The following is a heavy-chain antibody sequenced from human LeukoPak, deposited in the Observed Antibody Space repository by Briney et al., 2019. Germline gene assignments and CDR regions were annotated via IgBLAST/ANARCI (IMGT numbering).Heavy chain of an antibody. CDR3: ARAGEGLQSYGFDV. CDR1: GLTLSSHW. CDR2: INSEGSST. V-gene: IGHV3-74*01. Sequence: LPCAPSGLTLSSHWMHGLRQAPGKGLVWVSRINSEGSSTSNAASVKGRFTISRDNAKNTLYLQMNNLTAEDTAVYYCARAGEGLQSYGFDVWGQGTMVTVSS. D-gene: IGHD5-24*01. J-gene: IGHJ3*01.